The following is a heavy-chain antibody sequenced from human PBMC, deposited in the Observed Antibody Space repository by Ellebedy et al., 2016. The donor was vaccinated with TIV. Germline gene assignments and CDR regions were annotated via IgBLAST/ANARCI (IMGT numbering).Heavy chain of an antibody. CDR3: ARDKGCSGGSCYSVESKQWLVPYYYYYGMDV. D-gene: IGHD2-15*01. J-gene: IGHJ6*02. V-gene: IGHV3-11*01. CDR2: ISSSGSTI. Sequence: GESLKISCAASGFTFSDYYMSWIRQAPGKGLEWVSYISSSGSTIYYADSVKGRFTISRDNAKNSLYLTMNSLRAEDTAVYYCARDKGCSGGSCYSVESKQWLVPYYYYYGMDVWGQGTTVTVSS. CDR1: GFTFSDYY.